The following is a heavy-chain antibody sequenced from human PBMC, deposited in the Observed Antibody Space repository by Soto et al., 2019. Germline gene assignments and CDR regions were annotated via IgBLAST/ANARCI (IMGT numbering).Heavy chain of an antibody. Sequence: GESPKISCQCSGYTFSNFWIGWVRQLPGKGLEWMGIIYPGDHETRYSPSFHGKVTISADKSINTAYLQWNSLEASDTAFYFCARSPRSSPYFDYWGQGALVTVSS. CDR1: GYTFSNFW. V-gene: IGHV5-51*01. J-gene: IGHJ4*02. CDR2: IYPGDHET. D-gene: IGHD6-13*01. CDR3: ARSPRSSPYFDY.